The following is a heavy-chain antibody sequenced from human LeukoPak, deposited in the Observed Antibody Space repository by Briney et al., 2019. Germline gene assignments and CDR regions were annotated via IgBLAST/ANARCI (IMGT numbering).Heavy chain of an antibody. J-gene: IGHJ4*02. D-gene: IGHD3-9*01. Sequence: SETLSLTCTVSGGSISSYYWSWIRRPAGKGLEWIGRIYTSGSTNYNPSLKSRVTMSVDTSKNQFSLKLSSVTAADTAVYYCAGDLRYFDWLPSDYWGQGTLVTVSS. V-gene: IGHV4-4*07. CDR1: GGSISSYY. CDR2: IYTSGST. CDR3: AGDLRYFDWLPSDY.